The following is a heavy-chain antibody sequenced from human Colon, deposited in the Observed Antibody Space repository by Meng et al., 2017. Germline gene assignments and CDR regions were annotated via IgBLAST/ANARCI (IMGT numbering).Heavy chain of an antibody. CDR1: GASISGDNW. J-gene: IGHJ5*02. V-gene: IGHV4-4*02. D-gene: IGHD2/OR15-2a*01. Sequence: QVQLQQSGPGPVKPSGTLSLTCAVSGASISGDNWWSWVRQTPGKGLEWLGEIFHSGTSNYNPSLKSRVTISVDKSKNQFSLRLSSVTAADTAVYHCARRNSNNWFDPWGQGILVTVSS. CDR2: IFHSGTS. CDR3: ARRNSNNWFDP.